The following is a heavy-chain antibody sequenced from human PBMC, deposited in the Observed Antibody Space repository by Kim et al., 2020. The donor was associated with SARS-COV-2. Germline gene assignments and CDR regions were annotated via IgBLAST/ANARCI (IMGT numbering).Heavy chain of an antibody. CDR3: ARGADIVATTYYYGMDV. Sequence: LKSRVTISVDTSKNQFSLKLSSVTAADTAVYYCARGADIVATTYYYGMDVWGQGTTVTVSS. J-gene: IGHJ6*02. V-gene: IGHV4-34*01. D-gene: IGHD5-12*01.